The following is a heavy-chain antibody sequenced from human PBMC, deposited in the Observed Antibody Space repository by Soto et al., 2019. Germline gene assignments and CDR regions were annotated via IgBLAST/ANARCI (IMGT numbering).Heavy chain of an antibody. V-gene: IGHV4-39*01. CDR2: IYYSGST. CDR1: GGSISSSSYY. CDR3: ASRQGQQQLGGFDF. Sequence: SETLSLTCTVSGGSISSSSYYWGWIRQPPGKGLEWIGNIYYSGSTYYNPSLKSRVTISVDTSKNQFSLKLSSVTAADTAVYYCASRQGQQQLGGFDFWGQGTLVTVSS. J-gene: IGHJ4*02. D-gene: IGHD6-13*01.